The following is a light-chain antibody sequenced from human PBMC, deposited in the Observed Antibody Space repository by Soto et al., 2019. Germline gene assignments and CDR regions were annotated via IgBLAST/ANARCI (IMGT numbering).Light chain of an antibody. V-gene: IGLV2-8*01. CDR1: SSDFGGYNY. J-gene: IGLJ1*01. Sequence: QSVLTQPPSASESPGQSVTISCPGTSSDFGGYNYVSWYQQHPGKAPKLMIYEVSKRPSGVPDRFSGSKSGNTASLTVSGLQAEDEADYYCSSYAGSNNPFVFGTGIKVTV. CDR2: EVS. CDR3: SSYAGSNNPFV.